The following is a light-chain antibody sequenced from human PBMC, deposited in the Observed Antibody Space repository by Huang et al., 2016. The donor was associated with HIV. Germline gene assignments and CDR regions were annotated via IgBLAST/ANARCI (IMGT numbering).Light chain of an antibody. CDR3: QQLNSYPPT. Sequence: IQLTQSPSSLSASVGDRVTISCRASQGISSYLAWYQQKPGKAPNLLIYAASTLQSGVPSRFSGSGYGTDFTLTISSLQPEDFATYYCQQLNSYPPTFGGGTKVEIK. CDR2: AAS. V-gene: IGKV1-9*01. J-gene: IGKJ4*01. CDR1: QGISSY.